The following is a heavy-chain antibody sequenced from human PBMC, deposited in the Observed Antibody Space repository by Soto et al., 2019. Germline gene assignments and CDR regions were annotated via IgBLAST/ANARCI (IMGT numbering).Heavy chain of an antibody. CDR3: EREQWGFDS. V-gene: IGHV4-31*03. CDR1: NGSISTNGHY. D-gene: IGHD6-19*01. J-gene: IGHJ4*02. CDR2: IYYTGNS. Sequence: QVQLQESGPELVKSSQTLSLTCTVSNGSISTNGHYWTWIRQRPGKGLEWIAYIYYTGNSYYNPSLKSRLTISIDTSKNQFSLTLRSVTAADTAVYYCEREQWGFDSWGQGTLVTVSS.